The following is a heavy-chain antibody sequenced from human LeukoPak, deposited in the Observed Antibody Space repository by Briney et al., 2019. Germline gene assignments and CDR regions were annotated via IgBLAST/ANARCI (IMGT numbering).Heavy chain of an antibody. CDR3: ARKLGTGRSAGVIDY. V-gene: IGHV4-34*01. D-gene: IGHD2-21*01. J-gene: IGHJ4*02. Sequence: SETLSLTCAVYGGSFSGYYWSWIRQPPGKGLEWIGEINDSGSTNYNPSLTSRVTISVDTSKNQFSLKVKSVTAADTAVYYCARKLGTGRSAGVIDYWGQRTLVTVSS. CDR2: INDSGST. CDR1: GGSFSGYY.